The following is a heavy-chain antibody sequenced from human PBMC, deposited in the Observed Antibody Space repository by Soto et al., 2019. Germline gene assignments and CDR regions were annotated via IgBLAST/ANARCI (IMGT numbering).Heavy chain of an antibody. V-gene: IGHV3-23*01. J-gene: IGHJ4*02. CDR3: AKGIPFDY. CDR1: GFTFNSYV. CDR2: LSGRGSGT. D-gene: IGHD2-2*02. Sequence: EVQLLESGGGLVQPGGSLRLSCAASGFTFNSYVMTWVRQAPGKGLEWVSTLSGRGSGTYYADSGKGRFTISRDNSKKTLYLQMNSLRAEDTAVYYCAKGIPFDYWGQGTMVTVSS.